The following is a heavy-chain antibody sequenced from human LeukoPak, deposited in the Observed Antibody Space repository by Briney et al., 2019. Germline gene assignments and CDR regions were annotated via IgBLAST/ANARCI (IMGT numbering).Heavy chain of an antibody. CDR1: GGSISSYY. CDR3: ARVNAASCYSQDCDGYYYDYMDV. J-gene: IGHJ6*03. Sequence: SETLSLTCTVSGGSISSYYWSWIRQPAGKGLGWIGRIYTSGSTNYNPSLKSRVTMSVDTSKNQFSLKLSSVTAADTAVYCCARVNAASCYSQDCDGYYYDYMDVWGKGTTVTVSS. V-gene: IGHV4-4*07. D-gene: IGHD2-15*01. CDR2: IYTSGST.